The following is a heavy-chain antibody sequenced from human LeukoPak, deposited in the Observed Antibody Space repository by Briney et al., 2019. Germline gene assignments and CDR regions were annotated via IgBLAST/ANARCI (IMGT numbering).Heavy chain of an antibody. Sequence: SEALSLTCTVSGASTSSSYWSWIRQSPGKGLEWIGYGYYSGSTYYNPSLRSRVTISVDMSKNQFSLRLNSVTAADTAIYYCARPIYTSSWYAFDIWGQGTTVTVSS. CDR2: GYYSGST. D-gene: IGHD6-13*01. CDR3: ARPIYTSSWYAFDI. V-gene: IGHV4-59*08. J-gene: IGHJ3*02. CDR1: GASTSSSY.